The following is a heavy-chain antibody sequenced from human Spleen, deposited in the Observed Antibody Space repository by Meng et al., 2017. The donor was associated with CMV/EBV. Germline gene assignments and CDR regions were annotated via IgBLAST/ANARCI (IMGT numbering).Heavy chain of an antibody. D-gene: IGHD6-19*01. CDR1: GFALSTSGVG. Sequence: QIPSQVYGPTPGKPTQTLTLTCTFSGFALSTSGVGVGWIRQPPGKALEWLALIYWDDDKRYSPSLKSRLTITKDTSKNQVVLTMTNMDPVDTATYYCAHRPIAVAFDYWGQGTLVTVSS. CDR2: IYWDDDK. CDR3: AHRPIAVAFDY. J-gene: IGHJ4*02. V-gene: IGHV2-5*02.